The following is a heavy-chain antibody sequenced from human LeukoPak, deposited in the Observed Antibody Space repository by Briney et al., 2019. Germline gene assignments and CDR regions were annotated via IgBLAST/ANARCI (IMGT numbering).Heavy chain of an antibody. CDR1: GYSFTSYW. D-gene: IGHD2/OR15-2a*01. CDR3: AISMVAPYYFDY. J-gene: IGHJ4*02. V-gene: IGHV5-51*01. CDR2: IYPGDSDT. Sequence: GESLQISCQGSGYSFTSYWIGWVRPLPGKGLEWMGIIYPGDSDTRYSPSFQGQVTISADKSISTAYLQWSSLKASDTAMYYCAISMVAPYYFDYWGQGTLVTVSS.